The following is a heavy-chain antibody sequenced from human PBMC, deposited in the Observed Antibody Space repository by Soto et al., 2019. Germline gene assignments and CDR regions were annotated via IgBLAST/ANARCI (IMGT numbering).Heavy chain of an antibody. D-gene: IGHD1-1*01. CDR1: GGSIGGGGFY. CDR3: ARPVILTTKNILDL. Sequence: QMQLQESGPGLVKPSQTLSLTCTVSGGSIGGGGFYWAWVRLRPGEGLEWIGNIYESGSAYYNPSLKSRISMSIDTSKNQFSLSLTSVTVADTAVYYCARPVILTTKNILDLWGQGTMVAASS. J-gene: IGHJ3*01. V-gene: IGHV4-31*02. CDR2: IYESGSA.